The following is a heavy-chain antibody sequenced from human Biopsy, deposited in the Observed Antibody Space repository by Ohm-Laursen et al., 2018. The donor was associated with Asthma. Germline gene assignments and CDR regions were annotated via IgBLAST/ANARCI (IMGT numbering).Heavy chain of an antibody. Sequence: PGTLSLTCSLSSGSGGYMRSGNYYWGWIRQPPGKGLEWIGCIYYSGTTYYNPTLESRVTVSADTTKNQFSRKLTSVTAADKAVYYCVRGSSSWHHGPFHYYYGLDVWGQGTTATVSS. CDR2: IYYSGTT. V-gene: IGHV4-39*01. CDR1: SGSGGYMRSGNYY. CDR3: VRGSSSWHHGPFHYYYGLDV. D-gene: IGHD6-13*01. J-gene: IGHJ6*02.